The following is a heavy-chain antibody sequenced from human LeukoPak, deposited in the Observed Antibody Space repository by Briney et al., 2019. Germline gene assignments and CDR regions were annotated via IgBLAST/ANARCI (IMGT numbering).Heavy chain of an antibody. CDR2: VSRSGTT. D-gene: IGHD1-26*01. J-gene: IGHJ4*01. Sequence: PSETLSLTCVVSGYSISNNYFWGWIRQSPGKGLEWIGTVSRSGTTYYSPSLKSRVIISIDTSKNQFSLKLISMTAADTVVYYCTRLVPAWEGGGSNYWGRGTLVTVSS. CDR1: GYSISNNYF. CDR3: TRLVPAWEGGGSNY. V-gene: IGHV4-38-2*01.